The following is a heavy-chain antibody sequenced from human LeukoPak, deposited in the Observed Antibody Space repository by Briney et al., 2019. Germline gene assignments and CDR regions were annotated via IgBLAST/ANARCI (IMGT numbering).Heavy chain of an antibody. J-gene: IGHJ4*02. CDR2: IYTSGST. Sequence: SETLSLTCTVSGGSISSYYWSWIRQPAGKRLEWIGRIYTSGSTNYNPSLKSRVTMSVDTSKNQFSLKLSSVTAADTAVYYCARARGVCTNGVCYRAYYFDYWGQGTLVTVSS. CDR1: GGSISSYY. CDR3: ARARGVCTNGVCYRAYYFDY. D-gene: IGHD2-8*01. V-gene: IGHV4-4*07.